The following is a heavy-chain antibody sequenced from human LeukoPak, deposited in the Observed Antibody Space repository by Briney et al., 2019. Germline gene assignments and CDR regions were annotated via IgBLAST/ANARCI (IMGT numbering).Heavy chain of an antibody. CDR3: ARGQYSSGWLDY. V-gene: IGHV3-53*01. Sequence: GGSLRLSCAAPGFTVSSNYMNWVRQAPGKGLEWVSIIYSGGSTYYADSVKGRFTISRDNSKNTLYLQMESLRAEDTAVYYCARGQYSSGWLDYWGQGTLVTVSS. CDR1: GFTVSSNY. CDR2: IYSGGST. D-gene: IGHD6-19*01. J-gene: IGHJ4*02.